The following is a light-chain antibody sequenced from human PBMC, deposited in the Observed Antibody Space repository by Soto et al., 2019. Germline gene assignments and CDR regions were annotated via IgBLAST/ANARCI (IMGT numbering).Light chain of an antibody. CDR1: QGISSS. CDR3: HQYQTYPIT. CDR2: DAS. V-gene: IGKV1D-16*01. Sequence: DIHMTQSPSSLSASVGDRVTITCRASQGISSSLAWFQQKPEKAPKSLIYDASSLQSGVPLRFSASGSGTEFTLTINSLRPEDFATYYCHQYQTYPITFGQGTRLEIK. J-gene: IGKJ5*01.